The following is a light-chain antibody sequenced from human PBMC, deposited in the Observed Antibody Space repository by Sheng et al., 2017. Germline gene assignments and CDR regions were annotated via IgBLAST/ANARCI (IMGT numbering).Light chain of an antibody. Sequence: QSALTQPASVSGSPGQSITISCTGTSSDVGSFFNLVSWYQQYPGKAPNSSFMRTVSGPQGFLIRFSGSKSGYTASLTISGLQTEDEADYYCCSYAAGSNLVFGGGTKLTVL. CDR3: CSYAAGSNLV. CDR1: SSDVGSFFNL. J-gene: IGLJ3*02. V-gene: IGLV2-23*01. CDR2: RTV.